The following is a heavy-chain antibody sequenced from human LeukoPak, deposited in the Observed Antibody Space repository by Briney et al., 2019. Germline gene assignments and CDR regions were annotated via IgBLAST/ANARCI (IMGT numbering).Heavy chain of an antibody. CDR2: INHSGST. D-gene: IGHD3-16*01. CDR1: GGSFSGYY. V-gene: IGHV4-34*01. J-gene: IGHJ4*02. Sequence: SETLSLTCAVYGGSFSGYYWSWIRQPPGKGLEWIGEINHSGSTNYNPSLKSRVTISVDTSKNQFALKLSSVTAADTAVYYCARGVGPTFWGQGTLVTVSS. CDR3: ARGVGPTF.